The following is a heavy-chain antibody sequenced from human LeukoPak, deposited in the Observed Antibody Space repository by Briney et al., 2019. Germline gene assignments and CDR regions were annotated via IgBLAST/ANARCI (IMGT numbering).Heavy chain of an antibody. J-gene: IGHJ4*02. D-gene: IGHD3-3*02. Sequence: PGRSLRLSCAASGFTFSSYAMIWVRQAPGKGLEWVSSLSGSGSNTYYADSVKGRFTISRDNSKNTLYLQMNSLRAEDTAVYYCAKLVFSITGYWGQGTLVTVSS. CDR3: AKLVFSITGY. V-gene: IGHV3-23*01. CDR2: LSGSGSNT. CDR1: GFTFSSYA.